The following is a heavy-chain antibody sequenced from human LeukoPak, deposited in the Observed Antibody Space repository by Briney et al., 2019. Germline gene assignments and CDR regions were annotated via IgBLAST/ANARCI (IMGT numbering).Heavy chain of an antibody. CDR2: INPNSGGT. V-gene: IGHV1-2*02. D-gene: IGHD2-2*01. CDR1: GYTFTGYY. CDR3: ARVGYCSSTSCENPIQINERREYYYYYYYMDV. J-gene: IGHJ6*03. Sequence: ASVKVSCKASGYTFTGYYMHWVRQAPGQGLEWMGWINPNSGGTNYAQKFQGRVTMTRNTSISTAYMELSSLRSEDTAVYYCARVGYCSSTSCENPIQINERREYYYYYYYMDVWGKGTTVTISS.